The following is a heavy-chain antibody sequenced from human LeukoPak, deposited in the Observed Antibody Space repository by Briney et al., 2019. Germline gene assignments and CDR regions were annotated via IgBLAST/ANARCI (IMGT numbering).Heavy chain of an antibody. CDR2: IFPGDSDI. CDR3: ARHRGGHDQSYMEV. V-gene: IGHV5-51*01. D-gene: IGHD5-12*01. J-gene: IGHJ6*03. Sequence: GESLKISCRGYGFTFTSYWIGWVRQRPGEGLVWMGIIFPGDSDIIDSPSFRGQVHMSADKSIDTAYLQWSSLKPSDTGIYYCARHRGGHDQSYMEVWGKGTQVTVSS. CDR1: GFTFTSYW.